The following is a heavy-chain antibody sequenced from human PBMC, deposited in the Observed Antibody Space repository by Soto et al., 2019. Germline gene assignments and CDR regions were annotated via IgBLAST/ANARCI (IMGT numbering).Heavy chain of an antibody. V-gene: IGHV1-69*02. D-gene: IGHD4-17*01. J-gene: IGHJ5*02. CDR3: ARGVTTVTTPDLNWFDP. Sequence: QVQLVQSGAEVEKPGSSVKVSCKASGGTFSSYTISWVRQAPGQGLEWMGRIIPILGIANYAQKFQGRVTITAAESTSTAYMGLSSMRSEDTAVYYCARGVTTVTTPDLNWFDPWGQGTLDTVSS. CDR1: GGTFSSYT. CDR2: IIPILGIA.